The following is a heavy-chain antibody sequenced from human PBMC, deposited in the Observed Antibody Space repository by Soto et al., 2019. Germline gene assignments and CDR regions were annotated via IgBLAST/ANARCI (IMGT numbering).Heavy chain of an antibody. J-gene: IGHJ5*02. CDR3: ARLDFRSGYYGGRFDP. V-gene: IGHV4-39*01. D-gene: IGHD3-3*01. CDR2: IFYRGTT. Sequence: NPSETLSLTCTVSGDSVNNNDFYWAWIRQPPGKGLEWVVTIFYRGTTYHNPSLKGRVTASVDRSENQFSLKLTSVTAADTAVYYCARLDFRSGYYGGRFDPWGQGTLVTVSS. CDR1: GDSVNNNDFY.